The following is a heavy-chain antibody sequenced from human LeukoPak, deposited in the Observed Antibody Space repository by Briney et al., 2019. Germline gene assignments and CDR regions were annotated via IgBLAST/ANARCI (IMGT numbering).Heavy chain of an antibody. Sequence: ASVKVSCKASGYTFTSYAMNWVRQAPGQGLEWMGVINPSGGGTSYAQEFQGRVTMTRDTSTSTVYMELSSLRSEDTAVYYCARDLWDDVESYQKHHYYYYGMDVWGQGTTVTVSS. J-gene: IGHJ6*02. CDR2: INPSGGGT. D-gene: IGHD1-1*01. V-gene: IGHV1-46*01. CDR1: GYTFTSYA. CDR3: ARDLWDDVESYQKHHYYYYGMDV.